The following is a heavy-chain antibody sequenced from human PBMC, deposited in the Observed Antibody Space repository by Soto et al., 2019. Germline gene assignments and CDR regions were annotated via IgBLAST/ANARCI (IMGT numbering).Heavy chain of an antibody. CDR1: GYTFTYYH. V-gene: IGHV1-46*01. CDR2: INPSGGST. Sequence: GASVKVSCKTSGYTFTYYHMHWVRQAPGQGLEWMGIINPSGGSTSYAQKFQGRVTMTRDTSTSTVYMELSSLRSEDTAVYYCARDRAETYYDILTGYYNPNYYFDYWGQGTLVTVSS. J-gene: IGHJ4*02. D-gene: IGHD3-9*01. CDR3: ARDRAETYYDILTGYYNPNYYFDY.